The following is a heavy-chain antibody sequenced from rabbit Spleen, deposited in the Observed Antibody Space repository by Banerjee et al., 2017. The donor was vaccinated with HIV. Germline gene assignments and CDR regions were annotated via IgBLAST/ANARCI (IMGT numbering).Heavy chain of an antibody. CDR3: ARGSAAMTMVITGYYLSL. CDR1: GFSFSSNW. V-gene: IGHV1S40*01. CDR2: IDTNDGDT. D-gene: IGHD2-1*01. J-gene: IGHJ6*01. Sequence: QSLEESGGDLVKPGGTLTLTCTVSGFSFSSNWICWVRQAPGKGLEWIACIDTNDGDTDYANWPKGRFTISKTSSTTVTLQMTSLTAADTATYFCARGSAAMTMVITGYYLSLWGPGTLVTVS.